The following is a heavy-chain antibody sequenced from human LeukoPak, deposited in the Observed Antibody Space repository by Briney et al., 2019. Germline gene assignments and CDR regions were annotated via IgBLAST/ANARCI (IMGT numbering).Heavy chain of an antibody. J-gene: IGHJ5*02. Sequence: SLRLSCAASGFTFSSYAMHWVRQAPGKGLEWVAVISYDGSNKYYAASVKGRFTISRDNAKNSLYLQMNSLRAEDTAVYYCASLRGYCSSTSCYRNWFDPWGQGTLVTVSS. D-gene: IGHD2-2*01. CDR3: ASLRGYCSSTSCYRNWFDP. V-gene: IGHV3-30-3*01. CDR2: ISYDGSNK. CDR1: GFTFSSYA.